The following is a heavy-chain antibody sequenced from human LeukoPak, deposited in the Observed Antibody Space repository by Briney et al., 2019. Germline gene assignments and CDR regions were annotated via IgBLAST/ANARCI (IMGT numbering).Heavy chain of an antibody. D-gene: IGHD2-2*01. CDR2: IYHSGIT. CDR1: GYSISSGYY. Sequence: SETLSLTCTVSGYSISSGYYWGWIRQPPGKGLEWIGSIYHSGITYYNPSLKSRVTISLDTSKKQFSLKLTSVTAADTAIYYCATEYCASSSCRFDSWGQGTLVTVSS. J-gene: IGHJ4*02. V-gene: IGHV4-38-2*02. CDR3: ATEYCASSSCRFDS.